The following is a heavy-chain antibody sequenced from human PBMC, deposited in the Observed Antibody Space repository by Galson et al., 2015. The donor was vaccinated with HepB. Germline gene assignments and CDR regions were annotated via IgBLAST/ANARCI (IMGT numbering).Heavy chain of an antibody. CDR2: ISGGGDTI. Sequence: SLRLSCAASGFTFSSYEVNWVRQAPGKGLEWVSYISGGGDTIYYAHSVKGRFTISRDNAENSLYLQMNSLRAEDTAIYYCARVRQQPYYYGLDVWGQGTAVTVSS. CDR1: GFTFSSYE. CDR3: ARVRQQPYYYGLDV. D-gene: IGHD6-13*01. J-gene: IGHJ6*02. V-gene: IGHV3-48*03.